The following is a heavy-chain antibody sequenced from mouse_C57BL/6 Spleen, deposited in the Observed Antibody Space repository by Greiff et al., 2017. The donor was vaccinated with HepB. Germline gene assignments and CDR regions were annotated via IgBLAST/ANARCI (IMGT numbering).Heavy chain of an antibody. CDR3: ARLTVVATSDYAMDY. CDR2: IDPSDSYT. Sequence: QVQLQQPGAELVKPGASVKLSCKASGYTFTSYWMQWVKQRPGQGLEWIGEIDPSDSYTNYNQKFKGKATLTVDTSSSTAYMQLSSLTSEDSAVYYCARLTVVATSDYAMDYWGQGTSVTVSS. V-gene: IGHV1-50*01. D-gene: IGHD1-1*01. CDR1: GYTFTSYW. J-gene: IGHJ4*01.